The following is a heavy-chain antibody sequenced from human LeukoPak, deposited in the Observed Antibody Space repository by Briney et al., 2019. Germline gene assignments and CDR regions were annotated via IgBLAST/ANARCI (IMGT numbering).Heavy chain of an antibody. Sequence: GGSLRLSCAASGFTFRSYAMHWVRQAPGKGLEWVAVISYDGSNKYYADSVKGRFTISRDNSKNTLYLQMNSLRAEDTAVYYGARDMTVSSAAYCGMDGWGQGTTVTVSS. CDR2: ISYDGSNK. V-gene: IGHV3-30*04. CDR3: ARDMTVSSAAYCGMDG. CDR1: GFTFRSYA. D-gene: IGHD6-13*01. J-gene: IGHJ6*02.